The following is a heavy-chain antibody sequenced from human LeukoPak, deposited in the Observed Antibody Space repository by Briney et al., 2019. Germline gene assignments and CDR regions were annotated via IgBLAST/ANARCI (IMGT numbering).Heavy chain of an antibody. D-gene: IGHD3-22*01. Sequence: GGSLRLSCAASGFTFSSYWMSWVRQAPGKGLEWVANIKQDGSEKYYVDSVKGRFTISRDNAKNSLYLQMNSLRAEDTAVYYCARDSSGQPNYYMDVWGKGTTVTVSS. CDR3: ARDSSGQPNYYMDV. V-gene: IGHV3-7*01. J-gene: IGHJ6*03. CDR1: GFTFSSYW. CDR2: IKQDGSEK.